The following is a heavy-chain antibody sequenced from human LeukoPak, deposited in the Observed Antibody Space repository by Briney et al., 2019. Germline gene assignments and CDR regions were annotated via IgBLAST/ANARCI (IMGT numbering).Heavy chain of an antibody. V-gene: IGHV1-18*01. D-gene: IGHD5-18*01. J-gene: IGHJ3*02. CDR2: IRADNGNT. CDR1: HYTFTTYG. CDR3: ARDSLYSYGLNDAFDI. Sequence: ASVKVSCKASHYTFTTYGISWVRQAPAQGLEWMGWIRADNGNTDYAQKFQGRVTMTTDTSTSTAYMELRSLRSDDTAVYYCARDSLYSYGLNDAFDIWGQGTMVTVSS.